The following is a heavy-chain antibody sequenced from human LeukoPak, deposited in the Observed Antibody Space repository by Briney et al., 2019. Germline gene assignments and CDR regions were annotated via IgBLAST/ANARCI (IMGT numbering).Heavy chain of an antibody. V-gene: IGHV3-43D*03. D-gene: IGHD6-6*01. CDR1: GFTFDDYA. J-gene: IGHJ4*02. Sequence: PGGSLRLSCAASGFTFDDYAMHWVRQAPGEGLEWVSLISWDGGIIYYADSVKGRFTISRDNGKNSLYLQMNSLRAEDTALYYCAKGTFGIAARPAWYYFDYWGQGTLVTVSS. CDR2: ISWDGGII. CDR3: AKGTFGIAARPAWYYFDY.